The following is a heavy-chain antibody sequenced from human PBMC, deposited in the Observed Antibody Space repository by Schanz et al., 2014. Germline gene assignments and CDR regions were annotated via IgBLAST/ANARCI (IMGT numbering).Heavy chain of an antibody. J-gene: IGHJ4*02. V-gene: IGHV1-46*01. CDR1: GYTLSAYS. Sequence: QVQLVQSGTQVKKPGASVKVSCKASGYTLSAYSLHWVRQAPGQGLEWMGIVNPSVRGTHFARECQGRVTVTSDTSTSTVYMELSGLRSEDTAVHYCARGRGFYDYWGQGTLVTVSS. CDR3: ARGRGFYDY. CDR2: VNPSVRGT. D-gene: IGHD3-10*01.